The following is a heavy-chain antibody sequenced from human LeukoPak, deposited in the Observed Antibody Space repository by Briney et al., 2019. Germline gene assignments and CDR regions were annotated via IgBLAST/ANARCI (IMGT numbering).Heavy chain of an antibody. CDR3: ARGDPPVGATTLMDY. CDR1: GFTVSSNY. J-gene: IGHJ4*02. CDR2: IYSGGST. V-gene: IGHV3-66*01. Sequence: GGSLRLSCAASGFTVSSNYMSWVRQAPGKGLEWVSAIYSGGSTYYADSVKGRFTISRDNSKNTLYLQMNSLRAEDTAVYYCARGDPPVGATTLMDYWGQGTLVTVSS. D-gene: IGHD1-26*01.